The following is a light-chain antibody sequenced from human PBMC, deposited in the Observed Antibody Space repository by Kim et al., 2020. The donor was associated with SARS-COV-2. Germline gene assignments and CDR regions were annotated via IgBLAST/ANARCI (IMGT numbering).Light chain of an antibody. CDR1: QSIGYF. Sequence: EIVLTQFPATLSLSPGERATLSCRASQSIGYFLAWFQQKPGQAPRLLIYDASNRVTGIPARFSGSGSGTDFTLTISSLEPEDFALYYCQQRTNRLPYTFGQGTKLEI. J-gene: IGKJ2*01. CDR2: DAS. V-gene: IGKV3-11*01. CDR3: QQRTNRLPYT.